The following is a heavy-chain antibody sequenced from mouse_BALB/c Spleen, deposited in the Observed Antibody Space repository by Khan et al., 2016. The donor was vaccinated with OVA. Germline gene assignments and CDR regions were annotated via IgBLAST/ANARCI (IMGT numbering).Heavy chain of an antibody. D-gene: IGHD1-1*01. J-gene: IGHJ2*01. Sequence: EVELVESGGDLVKPGGSLKLSCAASGFTFSSYGMSWVRQTPDKRLEWVATISSGGNYTYYPESVKGRFTISRDNAKNTLYLQLSSLKSEDTCMYFSATPYFYGSRVFFDYWGQGTTLTVSS. CDR2: ISSGGNYT. CDR1: GFTFSSYG. CDR3: ATPYFYGSRVFFDY. V-gene: IGHV5-6*01.